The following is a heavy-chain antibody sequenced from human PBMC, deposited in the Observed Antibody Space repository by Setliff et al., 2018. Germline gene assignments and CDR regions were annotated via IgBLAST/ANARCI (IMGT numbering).Heavy chain of an antibody. CDR2: LNTGGGSA. CDR1: GYTFTSYY. D-gene: IGHD3-22*01. J-gene: IGHJ4*02. CDR3: ARINFYVSSGYYYASDN. Sequence: ASVKVSCKASGYTFTSYYMYWVRQAPGQGLEWMGTLNTGGGSASIVDQFQGRVSMTRDTSTSTVYMEINSLRPDDTAVYYCARINFYVSSGYYYASDNWGQGTLVTVSS. V-gene: IGHV1-46*01.